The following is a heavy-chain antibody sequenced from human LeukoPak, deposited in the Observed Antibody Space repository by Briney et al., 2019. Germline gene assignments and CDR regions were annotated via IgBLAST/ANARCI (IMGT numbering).Heavy chain of an antibody. Sequence: HSGGSLRLSCAASGFTFSSYEMNWVRQAPGKGLEWVSYISSSGSTIYYADSVKGRFTISRDNAKNSLYLQMNSLRAEDTAVYYCARTWRIAVALLLFDYWGQGTLVTVSS. CDR2: ISSSGSTI. V-gene: IGHV3-48*03. J-gene: IGHJ4*02. CDR3: ARTWRIAVALLLFDY. D-gene: IGHD6-13*01. CDR1: GFTFSSYE.